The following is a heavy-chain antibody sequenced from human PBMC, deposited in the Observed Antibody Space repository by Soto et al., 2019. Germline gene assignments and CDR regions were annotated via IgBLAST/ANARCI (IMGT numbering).Heavy chain of an antibody. CDR1: GITCSSYA. CDR2: ISGSGGST. V-gene: IGHV3-23*01. CDR3: AKMTGFTMIVVVINPSYGMDV. J-gene: IGHJ6*02. D-gene: IGHD3-22*01. Sequence: RGSMRLSCAATGITCSSYALTWVLQETGRPLEWVSAISGSGGSTHYADSVMGRFTISRDNSKNTLYLQMNSLRADATAVYYCAKMTGFTMIVVVINPSYGMDVCGQGT.